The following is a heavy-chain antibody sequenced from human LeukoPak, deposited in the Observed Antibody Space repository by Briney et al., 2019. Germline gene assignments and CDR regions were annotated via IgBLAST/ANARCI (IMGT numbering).Heavy chain of an antibody. Sequence: GESLKTSCMGSGYSFTSYWIGWVRQMPGKGLEWMGIIYPGDSDTRYSPSFQGQVTISADKSISTAYLQWSSLKASDTAMYYCARRYSSSLFDYWGQGTLVTVSS. J-gene: IGHJ4*02. CDR2: IYPGDSDT. CDR3: ARRYSSSLFDY. V-gene: IGHV5-51*01. CDR1: GYSFTSYW. D-gene: IGHD6-13*01.